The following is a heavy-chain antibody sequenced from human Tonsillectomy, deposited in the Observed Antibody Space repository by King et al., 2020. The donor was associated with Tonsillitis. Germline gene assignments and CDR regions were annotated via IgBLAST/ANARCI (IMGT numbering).Heavy chain of an antibody. D-gene: IGHD2/OR15-2a*01. CDR2: IYYSGST. Sequence: VQLQESGPGLVKPSETLSLTCTVSGGSISSYYWNWIRQPPGKGLEWIGYIYYSGSTNYNPSLKSRVTISVDTSKNQFSLKLSSVTAADTAVYYCARLTSDGYSFYYFDYWGQGTLVTVSS. CDR3: ARLTSDGYSFYYFDY. CDR1: GGSISSYY. V-gene: IGHV4-59*08. J-gene: IGHJ4*02.